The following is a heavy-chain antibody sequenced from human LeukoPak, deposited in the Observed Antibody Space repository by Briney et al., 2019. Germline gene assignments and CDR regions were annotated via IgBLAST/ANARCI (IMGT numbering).Heavy chain of an antibody. Sequence: GGSLRLSCAASGFTFSSYEMNWVRQAPGMGLEWVSYISNSGSTIYYADSVKGRFTISRDNAKNSLYLQMNSLRAEDTAVYYCAAPGIAVAGTKVDWFDPWGQGTLVTVSS. J-gene: IGHJ5*02. D-gene: IGHD6-19*01. V-gene: IGHV3-48*03. CDR1: GFTFSSYE. CDR2: ISNSGSTI. CDR3: AAPGIAVAGTKVDWFDP.